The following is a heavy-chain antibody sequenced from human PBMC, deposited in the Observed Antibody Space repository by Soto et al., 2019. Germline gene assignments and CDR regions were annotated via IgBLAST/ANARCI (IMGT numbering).Heavy chain of an antibody. V-gene: IGHV4-61*01. CDR3: AAFYDFWSGYSPGVYYYYYGMDA. Sequence: PSETLSLTCTVSGGSVSSGSYYWSWIRQPPGKGLEWIGYIYYSGSTNYNPSLKSRVTISVDTSKNQFSLKLSSVTAADTAVYYCAAFYDFWSGYSPGVYYYYYGMDAWGQGTTVTVSS. D-gene: IGHD3-3*01. CDR2: IYYSGST. J-gene: IGHJ6*02. CDR1: GGSVSSGSYY.